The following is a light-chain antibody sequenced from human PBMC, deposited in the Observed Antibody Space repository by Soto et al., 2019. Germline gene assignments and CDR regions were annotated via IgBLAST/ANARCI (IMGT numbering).Light chain of an antibody. J-gene: IGKJ2*01. CDR1: QSVTTY. CDR2: DAS. V-gene: IGKV3-11*01. CDR3: QQRSNGPPSYT. Sequence: ETVLTQSPGTLSLSPGERATLSCRASQSVTTYLAWYQQKPGEAPRLLIYDASTRATGIPARFSGSGSGTDFTLTISSGEPEDFAFYYCQQRSNGPPSYTFGQGTKLEIK.